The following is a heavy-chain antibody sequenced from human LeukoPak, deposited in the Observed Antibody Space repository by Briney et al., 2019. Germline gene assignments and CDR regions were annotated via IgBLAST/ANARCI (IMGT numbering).Heavy chain of an antibody. V-gene: IGHV3-23*01. CDR3: AKAGDYSNSYFDY. Sequence: GGSLRLSCAASGFTFSSYAMSWVRQAPGEGLEWVSAISGSGGSTYYADSVKGRFTISRDNSKNTLYLQMNSLRAEDTAVYYCAKAGDYSNSYFDYWGQGTLVTVSS. D-gene: IGHD4-11*01. CDR1: GFTFSSYA. J-gene: IGHJ4*02. CDR2: ISGSGGST.